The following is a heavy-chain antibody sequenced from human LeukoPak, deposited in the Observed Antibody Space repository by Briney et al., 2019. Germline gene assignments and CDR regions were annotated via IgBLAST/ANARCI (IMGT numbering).Heavy chain of an antibody. Sequence: GSLRLSCAASGFTFSSSAMSWVRQAPGKGLEWVSSISGSGSGGSTYYADSVKGRFTISRDDSKNTLYLQMNSLIAEDTAVYYCAKSGYNRFDYWGQGTRVTVSS. CDR3: AKSGYNRFDY. CDR1: GFTFSSSA. D-gene: IGHD5-24*01. J-gene: IGHJ4*02. V-gene: IGHV3-23*01. CDR2: ISGSGSGGST.